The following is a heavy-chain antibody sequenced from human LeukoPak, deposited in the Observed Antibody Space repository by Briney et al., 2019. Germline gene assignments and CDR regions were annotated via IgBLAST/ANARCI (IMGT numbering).Heavy chain of an antibody. CDR2: ISGNGGDT. CDR1: GFTFSSSV. J-gene: IGHJ5*02. V-gene: IGHV3-23*01. Sequence: PGGSLRLSCAASGFTFSSSVMSWVRQAPGKGLEWVSAISGNGGDTYYADSVTGRFTISRDNSKNTLYLQMNSLRAEDTALYYCAKLPTGYPNWFDPWGQGTLATVSS. CDR3: AKLPTGYPNWFDP. D-gene: IGHD3-9*01.